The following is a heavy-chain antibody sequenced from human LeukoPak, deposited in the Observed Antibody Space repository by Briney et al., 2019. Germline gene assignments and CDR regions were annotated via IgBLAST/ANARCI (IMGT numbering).Heavy chain of an antibody. V-gene: IGHV4-4*02. D-gene: IGHD5-24*01. CDR3: ARDLANDGYNFLDAFDI. Sequence: PSGTLSLTCAVSGGSISSSNWWSWVRQPPGKGLEWIGEIYHSGSTNYNPSLKSRVTISVDKSKNQFSLKLSSVTAADTAVYYCARDLANDGYNFLDAFDIWGQGTMVTVSS. J-gene: IGHJ3*02. CDR2: IYHSGST. CDR1: GGSISSSNW.